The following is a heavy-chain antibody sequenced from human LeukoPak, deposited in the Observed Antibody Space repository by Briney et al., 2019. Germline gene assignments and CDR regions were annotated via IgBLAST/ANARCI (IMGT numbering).Heavy chain of an antibody. CDR2: IKQDGSEK. CDR3: ARDDDYGANGAFDI. D-gene: IGHD4-23*01. J-gene: IGHJ3*02. V-gene: IGHV3-7*01. Sequence: GGSLRLSCAASGFTFSSYWMSWGRQAPGKGLEWVANIKQDGSEKYYVDSVKGRFTISRDNAKNSLYLQMNSLRAEDTAVYYCARDDDYGANGAFDIWGQGTMVTVSS. CDR1: GFTFSSYW.